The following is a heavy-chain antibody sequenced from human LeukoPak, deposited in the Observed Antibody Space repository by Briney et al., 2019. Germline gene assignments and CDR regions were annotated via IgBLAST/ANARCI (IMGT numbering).Heavy chain of an antibody. CDR3: ARAHHGSGSYSMGY. Sequence: GGSLRLSCAASGFTFSSYAMSWVRQAPGKGLEWVSAISGSGGSTYYADSVKGRFTISWDNAKKSLYLEMNTLRAEDTAVYYCARAHHGSGSYSMGYWGQGTPVTVSS. CDR1: GFTFSSYA. V-gene: IGHV3-23*01. CDR2: ISGSGGST. J-gene: IGHJ4*02. D-gene: IGHD3-10*01.